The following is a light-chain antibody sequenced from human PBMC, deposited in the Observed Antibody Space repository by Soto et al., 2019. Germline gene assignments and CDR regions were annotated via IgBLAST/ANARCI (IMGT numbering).Light chain of an antibody. CDR2: NVG. CDR1: SIDVGGYNY. V-gene: IGLV2-11*01. J-gene: IGLJ1*01. CDR3: CSYAGSYTFV. Sequence: ALTQLRSVSGSPGQSFTSCCSLTSIDVGGYNYVSWYQQYPGKAPKLIIYNVGTRRLGVPGRFSGSKSGNTASLTISGLQAEDEAQYYCCSYAGSYTFVFGSGTKVTVL.